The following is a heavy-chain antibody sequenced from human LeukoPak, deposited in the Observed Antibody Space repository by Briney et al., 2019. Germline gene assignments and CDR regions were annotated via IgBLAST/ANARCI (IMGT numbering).Heavy chain of an antibody. Sequence: RPGGSLRLSCAASGFIFSNYAMSWVRQAPGKGLEWVSAITGSGAITYYADSVKGRFTISRDNSKDTVNLQMDSLRAEDTAIYYCAKGRSDYEGYWGQGTLVTVSS. CDR1: GFIFSNYA. J-gene: IGHJ4*02. CDR2: ITGSGAIT. D-gene: IGHD5-12*01. CDR3: AKGRSDYEGY. V-gene: IGHV3-23*01.